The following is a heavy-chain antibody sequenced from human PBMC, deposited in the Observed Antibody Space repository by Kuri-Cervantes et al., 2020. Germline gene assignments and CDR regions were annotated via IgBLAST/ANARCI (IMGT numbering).Heavy chain of an antibody. CDR2: ISSSGSTI. D-gene: IGHD4-17*01. CDR3: ATLGGLRMTTVTTGFDY. CDR1: GFTFSDYY. V-gene: IGHV3-11*04. Sequence: GGSLRLSCAASGFTFSDYYMSWIRQAPGKGLEWVSYISSSGSTIYYTDSVKGRFTISRDNAKNSLYLQMNSLGAEDTAVYYCATLGGLRMTTVTTGFDYWGQGTLVTVSS. J-gene: IGHJ4*02.